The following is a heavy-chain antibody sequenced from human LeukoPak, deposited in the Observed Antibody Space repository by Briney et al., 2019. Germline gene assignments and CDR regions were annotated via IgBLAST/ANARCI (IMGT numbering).Heavy chain of an antibody. V-gene: IGHV4-34*01. CDR3: AREGRNDAFDI. J-gene: IGHJ3*02. CDR2: INHSGST. CDR1: GGSFSGYY. D-gene: IGHD2-15*01. Sequence: SETLSLTCAVYGGSFSGYYWSWIRQPPGEGLEWIGEINHSGSTNYNPSLKSRVTISVDTSKNQFSLKLSSVTAADTAVYYCAREGRNDAFDIWGQGTMVTVSS.